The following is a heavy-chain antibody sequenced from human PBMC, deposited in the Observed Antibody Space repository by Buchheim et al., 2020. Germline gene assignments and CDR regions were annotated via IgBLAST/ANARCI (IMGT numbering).Heavy chain of an antibody. V-gene: IGHV3-30*01. CDR2: ISYDGSNK. Sequence: QVQLVESGGGVVQPGRSLRLSCAASGFTFSSYAMHWVRQAPGKGLEWVAVISYDGSNKYYADSVKGRFTISRDNSKNTLYLQMNSLRAEDTAVYYCARADVELWLHGTIDYWGQGTL. CDR1: GFTFSSYA. CDR3: ARADVELWLHGTIDY. J-gene: IGHJ4*02. D-gene: IGHD5-18*01.